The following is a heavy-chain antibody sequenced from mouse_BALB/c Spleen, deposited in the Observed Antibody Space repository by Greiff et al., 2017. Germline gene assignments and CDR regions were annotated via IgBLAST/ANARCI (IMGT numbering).Heavy chain of an antibody. CDR3: ARDRYDVSWFAY. V-gene: IGHV5-4*02. CDR2: ISDGGSYT. J-gene: IGHJ3*01. Sequence: EVKLMESGGGLVKPGGSLKLSCAASGFTFSDYYMYWVHQTPEKRLEWVATISDGGSYTYYPDSVKGRFTISRDNAKNNLYLQMSSLKSEDTAMYYCARDRYDVSWFAYWGQGTLVTVSA. D-gene: IGHD2-14*01. CDR1: GFTFSDYY.